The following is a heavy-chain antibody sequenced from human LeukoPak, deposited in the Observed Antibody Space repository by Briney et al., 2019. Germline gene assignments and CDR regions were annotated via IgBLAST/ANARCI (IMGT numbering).Heavy chain of an antibody. CDR1: GGSISSSSYY. CDR3: ARHASVSGNWPRPLDY. V-gene: IGHV4-39*01. J-gene: IGHJ4*02. Sequence: SETLSLTCTVSGGSISSSSYYWGWVRQPPGKGLEWIANIYYSGSTYYSPSLRSRVTISVDTSKNQFSLKLTSVTAADTAAYYCARHASVSGNWPRPLDYWGQGSLVTVSS. D-gene: IGHD3-3*01. CDR2: IYYSGST.